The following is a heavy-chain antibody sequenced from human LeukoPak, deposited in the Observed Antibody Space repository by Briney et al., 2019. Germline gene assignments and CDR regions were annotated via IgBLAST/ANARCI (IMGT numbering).Heavy chain of an antibody. Sequence: SETLSLTCTVSGGSIRSSYYYWGWIRQPPGKGLEWIGSIYDSGSTYYNPSLKSRVTISVDTSKNQFSLKLNSVTAADTAVYYCARELTGTAYFDYWGQGTLVTVSS. CDR1: GGSIRSSYYY. V-gene: IGHV4-39*02. J-gene: IGHJ4*02. CDR2: IYDSGST. D-gene: IGHD1-20*01. CDR3: ARELTGTAYFDY.